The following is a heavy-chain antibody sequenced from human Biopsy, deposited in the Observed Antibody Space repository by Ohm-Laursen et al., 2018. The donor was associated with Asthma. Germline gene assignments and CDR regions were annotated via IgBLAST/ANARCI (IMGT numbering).Heavy chain of an antibody. D-gene: IGHD6-19*01. Sequence: TLSLTCTVSGASIKTDDHYWSWLRQPPGKGLEWFGFIHYSGSTSYNPSLKGGVTISVDTSKNQFSLKLSSVTAADTAVYYCARACVAASSNWFDPWGQGTLVTVSS. CDR3: ARACVAASSNWFDP. J-gene: IGHJ5*02. V-gene: IGHV4-30-4*01. CDR1: GASIKTDDHY. CDR2: IHYSGST.